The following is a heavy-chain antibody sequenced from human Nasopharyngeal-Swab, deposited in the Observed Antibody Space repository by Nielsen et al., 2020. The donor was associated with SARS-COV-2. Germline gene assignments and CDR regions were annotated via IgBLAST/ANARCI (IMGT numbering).Heavy chain of an antibody. CDR1: GFTFSSYW. V-gene: IGHV3-74*01. CDR2: INSDGRST. Sequence: GESLKISCAASGFTFSSYWMHWVRQAPGKGLVWVLRINSDGRSTNYADSVKGRFTISRDNAKNTLYLQMNSLRAEDTAVYYCARGQVSNYYYMDVWGKGTTVTVSS. D-gene: IGHD6-6*01. J-gene: IGHJ6*03. CDR3: ARGQVSNYYYMDV.